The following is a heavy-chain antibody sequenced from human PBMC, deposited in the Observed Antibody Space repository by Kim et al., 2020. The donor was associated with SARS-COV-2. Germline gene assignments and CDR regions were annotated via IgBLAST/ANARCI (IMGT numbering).Heavy chain of an antibody. Sequence: ASVKVSCKASGYIFTNFAIQWVRQAPGQRLEWMGWINAGTGNTKFSQQLQGRVTFTRDTSANTASMELSSLRSEDTAVYYCARDLFHTGFDYWGQGTLVAVSS. CDR1: GYIFTNFA. V-gene: IGHV1-3*01. CDR3: ARDLFHTGFDY. J-gene: IGHJ4*02. CDR2: INAGTGNT. D-gene: IGHD2-8*02.